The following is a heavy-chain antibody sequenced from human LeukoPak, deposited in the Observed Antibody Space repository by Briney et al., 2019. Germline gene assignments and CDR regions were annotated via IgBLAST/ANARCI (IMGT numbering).Heavy chain of an antibody. CDR2: INHSGST. V-gene: IGHV4-34*01. J-gene: IGHJ4*02. Sequence: PSETLSLTCAVYGGSFSGYYWSWIRQPPGKGLEGIGEINHSGSTNYNPSLKSRVTISVDTSKNQFSLKLSSVTAADTAVYYCARKPGYCSNTSCYGYFDYWGQGTLVTVSS. CDR1: GGSFSGYY. D-gene: IGHD2-2*01. CDR3: ARKPGYCSNTSCYGYFDY.